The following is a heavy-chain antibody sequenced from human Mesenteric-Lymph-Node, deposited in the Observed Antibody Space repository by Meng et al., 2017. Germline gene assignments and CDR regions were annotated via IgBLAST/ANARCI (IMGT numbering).Heavy chain of an antibody. CDR1: PGASGGSGCS. D-gene: IGHD2-2*01. CDR3: ARHSYHSCFDY. V-gene: IGHV4-39*01. CDR2: SYYKRNS. Sequence: QPAGPRPAQPPGLLCRSCTLSPGASGGSGCSWRRVRRHPGEGLGWIGRSYYKRNSHSIQSLQSLATVSADTAKNQFSLNLSSVTAPDTAVYYCARHSYHSCFDYWGQGTLVTVSS. J-gene: IGHJ4*02.